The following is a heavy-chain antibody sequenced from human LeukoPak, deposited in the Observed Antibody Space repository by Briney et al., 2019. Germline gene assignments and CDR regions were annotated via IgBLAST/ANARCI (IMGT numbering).Heavy chain of an antibody. D-gene: IGHD2-15*01. J-gene: IGHJ4*02. CDR2: ISSSSSYI. V-gene: IGHV3-21*01. Sequence: GGSLRLSCAASGSTFSSYSMNWVRQAPGKGLEWVSSISSSSSYIYYADSVKGRFTISRDNAKNSLYLQMNSLRAEDTAVYYCARDCSGGSCYSGVRSDYWGQGTLVTVSS. CDR1: GSTFSSYS. CDR3: ARDCSGGSCYSGVRSDY.